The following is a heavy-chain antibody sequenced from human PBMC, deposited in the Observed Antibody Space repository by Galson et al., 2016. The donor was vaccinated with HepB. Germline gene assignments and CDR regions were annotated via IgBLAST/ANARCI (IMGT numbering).Heavy chain of an antibody. CDR1: GFTFSSSS. D-gene: IGHD4-17*01. CDR3: AREVTTVTTNFGMSV. V-gene: IGHV3-21*04. Sequence: SLRLSCAASGFTFSSSSMNWVRQAPGKGLEWVSSIISSSSDIYYADSVKGRFTISRDNVRNSLFLEMKSLRVEDTGIYYCAREVTTVTTNFGMSVWGKGTSVTVSS. CDR2: IISSSSDI. J-gene: IGHJ6*03.